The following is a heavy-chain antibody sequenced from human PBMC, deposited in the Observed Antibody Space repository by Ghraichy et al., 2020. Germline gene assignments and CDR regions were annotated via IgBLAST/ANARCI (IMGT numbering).Heavy chain of an antibody. CDR2: INYVGST. Sequence: SQTLSLTCAVYGGSIAGYYWSWIRQSPGRGLEWVGEINYVGSTIYNPSLDSRLLISLDMSRNQFSLKLTSVAAADTAVYYCARGRYCGGGACYPRPSNFDFWGPGILVTVSS. J-gene: IGHJ4*02. D-gene: IGHD2-15*01. V-gene: IGHV4-34*01. CDR3: ARGRYCGGGACYPRPSNFDF. CDR1: GGSIAGYY.